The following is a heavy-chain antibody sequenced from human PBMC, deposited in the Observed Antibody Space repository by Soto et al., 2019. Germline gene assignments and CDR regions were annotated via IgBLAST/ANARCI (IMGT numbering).Heavy chain of an antibody. D-gene: IGHD3-9*01. V-gene: IGHV1-46*01. J-gene: IGHJ1*01. CDR1: GYTFTGYY. Sequence: ASVKVSCKASGYTFTGYYMHWVRQAPGQGLEWMGIINPSGGSTSYAQKFQGRVTMTRDTSTSTVYMELSSLRSEDTAVYYCARVYYDILTGYHRGYFQHWGQGTLVTVSS. CDR2: INPSGGST. CDR3: ARVYYDILTGYHRGYFQH.